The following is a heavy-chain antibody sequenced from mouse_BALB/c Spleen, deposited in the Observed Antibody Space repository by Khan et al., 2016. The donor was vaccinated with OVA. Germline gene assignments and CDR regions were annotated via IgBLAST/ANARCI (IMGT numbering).Heavy chain of an antibody. V-gene: IGHV1S56*01. CDR2: IYPGDGST. D-gene: IGHD2-4*01. Sequence: QVQLQQSGPELVKPGALVKISCKASGYTFINYDINWVKQRPGQGLEWIGWIYPGDGSTKYNEKFKGKASLTADTSSSTVYMQLSSLTSENSAVYCCARSRDYDATGFAYWGQGTLVTVSA. J-gene: IGHJ3*01. CDR3: ARSRDYDATGFAY. CDR1: GYTFINYD.